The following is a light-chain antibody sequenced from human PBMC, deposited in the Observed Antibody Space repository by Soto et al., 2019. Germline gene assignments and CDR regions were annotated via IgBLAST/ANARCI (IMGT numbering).Light chain of an antibody. V-gene: IGKV3-11*01. Sequence: EIVLTQSPATLSLSPGERATLSCRASQSVSSYLAWYQQKPGQAPRLLIYDASNRATGIPARFSGSGSGTDFTLTISSLEPEDFAVYYCQQRSNLPRFGPGNKVDIK. CDR3: QQRSNLPR. CDR2: DAS. J-gene: IGKJ3*01. CDR1: QSVSSY.